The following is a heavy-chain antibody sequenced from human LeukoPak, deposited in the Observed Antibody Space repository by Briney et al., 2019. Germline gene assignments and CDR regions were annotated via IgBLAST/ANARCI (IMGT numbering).Heavy chain of an antibody. CDR2: ISAYNGNT. J-gene: IGHJ3*02. V-gene: IGHV1-18*04. D-gene: IGHD4-17*01. CDR1: GYTFTSYG. Sequence: AASVKVSCKASGYTFTSYGISWVRQAPGEGLEWMGWISAYNGNTNYAQKLQGRVTMTTDTSTSTAYMELRSLRSDDTAVYYCARENSLDYGDYYAFDIWGQGTMVTVSS. CDR3: ARENSLDYGDYYAFDI.